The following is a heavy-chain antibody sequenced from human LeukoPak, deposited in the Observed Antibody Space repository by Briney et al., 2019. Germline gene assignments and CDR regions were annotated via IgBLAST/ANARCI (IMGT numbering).Heavy chain of an antibody. V-gene: IGHV1-69*05. D-gene: IGHD3-10*01. CDR3: ASHYYGSGDPQFDY. J-gene: IGHJ4*02. Sequence: SVKVSCXASGGTFSSYAISWVRQAPGQGLEWMGRIIPIFGTANYAQKFQGRVTITTDESTSTAYMELSSLRSEDTAVYYCASHYYGSGDPQFDYWGQGTLVTVSS. CDR1: GGTFSSYA. CDR2: IIPIFGTA.